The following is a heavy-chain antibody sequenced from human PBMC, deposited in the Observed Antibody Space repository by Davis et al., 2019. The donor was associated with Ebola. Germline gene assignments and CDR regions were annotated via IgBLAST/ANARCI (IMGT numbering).Heavy chain of an antibody. CDR3: AKVLRFLEWFPKNYYYGMDV. V-gene: IGHV3-23*01. D-gene: IGHD3-3*01. CDR1: GLTFSSYA. J-gene: IGHJ6*02. CDR2: ISGSVGST. Sequence: GESLKISCAASGLTFSSYAMNWVRQAPGKGLEWVSGISGSVGSTYYADSVKGRFTISRDDSKNTLSLQMNSLSAEDTAVYYCAKVLRFLEWFPKNYYYGMDVWGQGTTVTVSS.